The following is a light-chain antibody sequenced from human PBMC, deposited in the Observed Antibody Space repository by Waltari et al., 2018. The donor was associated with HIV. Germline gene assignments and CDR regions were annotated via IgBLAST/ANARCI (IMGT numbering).Light chain of an antibody. J-gene: IGLJ3*02. CDR1: ASNIGAGYD. CDR2: GDS. CDR3: QAYDSTLTGWV. V-gene: IGLV1-40*01. Sequence: QSVLTQPPSVSGAPGQRVTISCSANASNIGAGYDVQWYQQLPGRAPQVLIYGDSNRPSGVPARFSGAKSGTSASLAITGLQAEDEADYYCQAYDSTLTGWVFGGGTVLTVL.